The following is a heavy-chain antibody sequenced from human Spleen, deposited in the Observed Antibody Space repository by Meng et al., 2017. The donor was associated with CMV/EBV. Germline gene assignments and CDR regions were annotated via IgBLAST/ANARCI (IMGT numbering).Heavy chain of an antibody. J-gene: IGHJ6*02. CDR1: GFTFSSYD. CDR2: IRYDGSNI. V-gene: IGHV3-30*02. D-gene: IGHD2-2*01. CDR3: ARDFCHGSTDCTSRYYYGVDV. Sequence: GWSLRLACAASGFTFSSYDMHWVRQAPGKGLEWVAFIRYDGSNIYYADSVKGRFTISRDNSKKTLYLQMNSLRAEDTAVYSCARDFCHGSTDCTSRYYYGVDVWGQGTTVTVS.